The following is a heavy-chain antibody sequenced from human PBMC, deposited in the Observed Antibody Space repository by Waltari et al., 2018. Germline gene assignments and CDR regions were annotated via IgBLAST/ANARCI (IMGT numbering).Heavy chain of an antibody. CDR2: IYSGGST. CDR1: GFTVSSNY. J-gene: IGHJ4*02. V-gene: IGHV3-53*01. CDR3: AKAPEYSGYGYYYFHY. Sequence: EVQLVESGGGLIQPGGSLRLSCAASGFTVSSNYMSWVRQAPGKGLEWVSVIYSGGSTYYADSVKGRFTMSRDKAKNSLYLQMNSLRIEDTALYYCAKAPEYSGYGYYYFHYWGQGTLVTVSS. D-gene: IGHD5-12*01.